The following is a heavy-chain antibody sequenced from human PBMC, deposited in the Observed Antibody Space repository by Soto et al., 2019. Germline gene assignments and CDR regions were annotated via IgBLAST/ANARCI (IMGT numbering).Heavy chain of an antibody. Sequence: QVQLVESGGGVVQPGRSLRLSCAASGFIFSSYAMHWVRQAPGKGLEWVVFISDDGSSKYYADSVKGRFTISRDNSKNTLYLQMNSLSAEDTAVYYCTRADLTVTLSVFDPWGQGTLVTVSS. CDR3: TRADLTVTLSVFDP. CDR1: GFIFSSYA. D-gene: IGHD4-17*01. J-gene: IGHJ5*02. CDR2: ISDDGSSK. V-gene: IGHV3-30-3*01.